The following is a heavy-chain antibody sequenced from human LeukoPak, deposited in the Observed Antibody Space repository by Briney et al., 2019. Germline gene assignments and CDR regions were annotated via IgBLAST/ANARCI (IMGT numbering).Heavy chain of an antibody. CDR1: GGSISSSSYY. CDR3: ARHGPPEQLVPYWYFDL. D-gene: IGHD6-6*01. Sequence: PSETLSLTCTVSGGSISSSSYYWGWIRQPPGKGLEWIGSIYYSGSTYYNPSLKSRVTISVDTSKNQFSLKLSSVTAADTAVYYCARHGPPEQLVPYWYFDLWGRGTLVTVSS. J-gene: IGHJ2*01. CDR2: IYYSGST. V-gene: IGHV4-39*01.